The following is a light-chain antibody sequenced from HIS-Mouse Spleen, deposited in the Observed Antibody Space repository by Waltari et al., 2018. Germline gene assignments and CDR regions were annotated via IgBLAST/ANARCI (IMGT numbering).Light chain of an antibody. Sequence: QSALTQPRSVSGSPGQSVTISCTGTSSDVGGYNYVSWYQQHPGKAPKLMIYDVSKRPSGDPDRFSGSKSGNPASLTISGLQAEDEADYYCCSYAGSYTGVFGTGTKVTVL. CDR1: SSDVGGYNY. CDR2: DVS. CDR3: CSYAGSYTGV. J-gene: IGLJ1*01. V-gene: IGLV2-11*01.